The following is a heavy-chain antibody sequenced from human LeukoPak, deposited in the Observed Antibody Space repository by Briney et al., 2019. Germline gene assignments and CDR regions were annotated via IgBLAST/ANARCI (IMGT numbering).Heavy chain of an antibody. CDR1: GDSIRSNNYY. D-gene: IGHD3-3*01. J-gene: IGHJ4*02. CDR2: IYDTGST. V-gene: IGHV4-39*01. Sequence: PSETLSLTCTVSGDSIRSNNYYWGWIRQPPGKGLEWIGSIYDTGSTFYNPSFKSRVIISVDTSKNQFSLKLSSVTAADTAVYYCQSRFLEWLLDYWGQGTLVTVSS. CDR3: QSRFLEWLLDY.